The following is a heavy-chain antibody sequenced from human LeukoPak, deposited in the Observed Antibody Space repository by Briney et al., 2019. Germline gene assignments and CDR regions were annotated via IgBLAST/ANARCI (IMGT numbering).Heavy chain of an antibody. D-gene: IGHD3-16*02. J-gene: IGHJ3*02. V-gene: IGHV4-4*07. Sequence: SETLSLTCTVSGGSISSYYWSWIRQPAGKGLEWIGRIYTSGSTNYNPSLKSRVTISVDTSKNQFSLKLSSVTAADTAVYYCARANMITFGGVIARLDAFDIWGQGTMVTVSS. CDR1: GGSISSYY. CDR3: ARANMITFGGVIARLDAFDI. CDR2: IYTSGST.